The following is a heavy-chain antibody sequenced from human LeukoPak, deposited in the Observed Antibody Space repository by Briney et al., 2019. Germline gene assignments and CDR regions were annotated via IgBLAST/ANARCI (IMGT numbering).Heavy chain of an antibody. CDR3: ARLSDTPAYYYSSGYYHIRY. V-gene: IGHV1-8*01. CDR1: GYTFSAYD. J-gene: IGHJ4*02. CDR2: MNPDTGNT. D-gene: IGHD3-22*01. Sequence: ASVKVSCKASGYTFSAYDINWVRQGAGQGLEWIGWMNPDTGNTGCAQKFQGRVTMTRDTSKSTAYMELNSLRSEDTAVYYCARLSDTPAYYYSSGYYHIRYWGQGTMLTVSS.